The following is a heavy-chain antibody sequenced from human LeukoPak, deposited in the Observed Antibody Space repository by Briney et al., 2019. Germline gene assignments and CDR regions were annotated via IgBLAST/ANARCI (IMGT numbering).Heavy chain of an antibody. CDR2: IYYSGST. J-gene: IGHJ5*02. D-gene: IGHD5-18*01. CDR3: ARDRMYSLIDP. V-gene: IGHV4-39*07. Sequence: KTSEALSLTCTVSGGSISSSSYYWGWIRQPPGKGLEWIGSIYYSGSTHYNPSLKSRVTISVDTSKNQFSLKLSSVTAADTAVYYCARDRMYSLIDPWGQGTLVTVSS. CDR1: GGSISSSSYY.